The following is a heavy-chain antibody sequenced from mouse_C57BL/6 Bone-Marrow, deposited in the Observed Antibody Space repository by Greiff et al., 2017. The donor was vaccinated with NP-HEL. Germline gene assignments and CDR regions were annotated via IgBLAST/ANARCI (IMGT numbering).Heavy chain of an antibody. CDR1: GFTFSSYG. Sequence: EVKLVESGGDLVKPGGSLKLSCAASGFTFSSYGMSWVRQTPDKRLEWVATISRGGSYTYYPDSVKWRFTISRDNAKNTLYLQMSSLKSEDTAMYYCASPYDYDVAWFAYWGQGTLVTVSA. D-gene: IGHD2-4*01. V-gene: IGHV5-6*01. CDR3: ASPYDYDVAWFAY. J-gene: IGHJ3*01. CDR2: ISRGGSYT.